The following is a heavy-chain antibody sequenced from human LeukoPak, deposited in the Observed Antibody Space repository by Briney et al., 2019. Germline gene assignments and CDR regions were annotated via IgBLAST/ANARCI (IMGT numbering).Heavy chain of an antibody. D-gene: IGHD5-12*01. CDR1: GYTFTGYY. CDR3: ARDWEVAIHRPIDY. CDR2: ISAYNGNT. Sequence: ASVKVSCKASGYTFTGYYMHWVRQAPGQGLEWMGWISAYNGNTNYAQKLQGRVTMTTDTSTTTAYMELRSLISDDTAVYYCARDWEVAIHRPIDYWGQGTLVTVSS. J-gene: IGHJ4*02. V-gene: IGHV1-18*04.